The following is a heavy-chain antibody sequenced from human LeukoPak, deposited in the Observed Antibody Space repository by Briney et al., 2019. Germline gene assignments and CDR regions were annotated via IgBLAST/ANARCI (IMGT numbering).Heavy chain of an antibody. D-gene: IGHD5-18*01. J-gene: IGHJ4*02. CDR1: GVSISRSSYY. CDR2: IYYSGST. CDR3: ARGGGQLWLPFDY. V-gene: IGHV4-39*01. Sequence: PSETLSLTCTVSGVSISRSSYYWGWIRQPPGKGLEWIGSIYYSGSTYYNPSLKSRVTISVDTSKNQFSLKLSSVTAADTAVYYCARGGGQLWLPFDYWGQGTLVTVSS.